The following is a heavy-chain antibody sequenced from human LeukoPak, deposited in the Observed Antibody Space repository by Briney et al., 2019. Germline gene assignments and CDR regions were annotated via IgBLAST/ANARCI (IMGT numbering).Heavy chain of an antibody. V-gene: IGHV4-4*07. J-gene: IGHJ6*03. CDR1: GDSISNYY. Sequence: PSETLSLTCTVSGDSISNYYWSWIRQPAGKGLEWIGRIYTSGSTNYNPSLKSRLTMSVDTSKNQFSLKLSSVTAADTAVYYCAREGKITMVRGVIRYYYMDVWGKGTTVTISS. CDR3: AREGKITMVRGVIRYYYMDV. CDR2: IYTSGST. D-gene: IGHD3-10*01.